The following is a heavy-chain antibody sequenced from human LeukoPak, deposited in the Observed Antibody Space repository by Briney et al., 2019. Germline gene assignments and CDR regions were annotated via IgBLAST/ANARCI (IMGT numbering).Heavy chain of an antibody. Sequence: GGSLRLSCAASGFTFSDYYMSWIRQAPGKGLEWVSYISSSGSTIYYADSVKGRFTISRDNAKNSLYLQMNSLRAEDTAVYYCARFSGEYSYGSQYYSYYYMDVWGKGTTVTISS. CDR2: ISSSGSTI. V-gene: IGHV3-11*01. CDR1: GFTFSDYY. CDR3: ARFSGEYSYGSQYYSYYYMDV. D-gene: IGHD5-18*01. J-gene: IGHJ6*03.